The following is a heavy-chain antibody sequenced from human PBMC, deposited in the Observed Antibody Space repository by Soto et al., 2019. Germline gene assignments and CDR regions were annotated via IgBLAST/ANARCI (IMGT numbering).Heavy chain of an antibody. D-gene: IGHD6-6*01. V-gene: IGHV1-69*01. CDR2: IIPITGTV. J-gene: IGHJ2*01. CDR3: ARAYSSSSQYLYLDG. Sequence: QVQLVQSGAEVKKPGSSVKVSCKVSGGTFTSYAIGWVRQAPGQGLEWMGGIIPITGTVNYAQKFQGRVTITADESTTTVYMELGSLRSADTALYYCARAYSSSSQYLYLDGWGRGTLVTVSS. CDR1: GGTFTSYA.